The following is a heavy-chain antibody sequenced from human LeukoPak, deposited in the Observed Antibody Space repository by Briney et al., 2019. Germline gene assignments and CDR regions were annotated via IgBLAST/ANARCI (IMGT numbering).Heavy chain of an antibody. D-gene: IGHD6-13*01. V-gene: IGHV1-2*02. CDR1: GYTFTGYY. CDR3: ARGKAIAAAGPPCCDP. Sequence: ASVKVSCKASGYTFTGYYMHWVRQAPGQGLEWMGWINPNSGGTNYAQKFQGKVTMTRDTSNSTAYMELSRLRSVDTAVYYCARGKAIAAAGPPCCDPWGQGTLVTVST. CDR2: INPNSGGT. J-gene: IGHJ5*02.